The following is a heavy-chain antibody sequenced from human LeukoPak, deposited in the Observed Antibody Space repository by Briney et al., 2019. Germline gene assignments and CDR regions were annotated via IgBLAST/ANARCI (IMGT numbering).Heavy chain of an antibody. CDR1: GYSISSGYY. CDR3: ARGSDPNSYYYYMDV. J-gene: IGHJ6*03. D-gene: IGHD1-1*01. CDR2: IYHSGST. Sequence: PSETLSLTCAVPGYSISSGYYWGWIRQPPGKGLEWIGSIYHSGSTYYNPSLKSRVTISVDTSKNQFSLKLSSVTAADTAVYYCARGSDPNSYYYYMDVWGKGTTVTVSS. V-gene: IGHV4-38-2*01.